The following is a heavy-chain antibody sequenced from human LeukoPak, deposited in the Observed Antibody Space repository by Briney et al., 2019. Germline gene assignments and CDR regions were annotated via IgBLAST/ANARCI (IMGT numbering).Heavy chain of an antibody. V-gene: IGHV4-39*01. Sequence: PSETLSLTCTVSGYSISSSRYYWGWIRQPPGKGLEWIGSIYYSGSTYYNPSLKSRVTISVDTSKNQFSLKLSSVTAADTAVYYCASPYSSATVTHWYFDLWGRGTLVTVSS. CDR3: ASPYSSATVTHWYFDL. D-gene: IGHD4-17*01. J-gene: IGHJ2*01. CDR1: GYSISSSRYY. CDR2: IYYSGST.